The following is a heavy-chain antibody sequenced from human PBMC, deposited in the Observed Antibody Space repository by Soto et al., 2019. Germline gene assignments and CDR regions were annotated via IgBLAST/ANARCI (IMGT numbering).Heavy chain of an antibody. D-gene: IGHD3-3*01. CDR2: ISGSGGST. J-gene: IGHJ6*03. V-gene: IGHV3-23*01. CDR3: AKDRRFLEWLPPYYYYMDV. CDR1: GFTFSSYA. Sequence: EVQLLESGGGLVQPGGSLRLSCAASGFTFSSYAMSWVRQAPGKGLEWVSAISGSGGSTYYADSVKGRFTISRDNSKNTLYLQMNSLRAEDTAVYYCAKDRRFLEWLPPYYYYMDVWGKWTTVTVSS.